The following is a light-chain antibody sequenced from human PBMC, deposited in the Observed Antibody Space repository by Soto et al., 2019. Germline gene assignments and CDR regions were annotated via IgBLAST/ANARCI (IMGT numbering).Light chain of an antibody. V-gene: IGLV2-14*01. CDR3: SSYTTNTALV. CDR1: SSDVGSYNY. CDR2: EVT. J-gene: IGLJ2*01. Sequence: QSVLTQATSVSGSPGQSITIACTATSSDVGSYNYVSWYQQHPGKSPKVMIYEVTNRPTGVSNRFSGSKSGNTASLTISGLQTEDEAHYYCSSYTTNTALVFGGGTKVTVL.